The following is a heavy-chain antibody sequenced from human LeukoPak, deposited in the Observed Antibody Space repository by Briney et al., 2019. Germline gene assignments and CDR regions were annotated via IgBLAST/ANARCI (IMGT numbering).Heavy chain of an antibody. CDR2: INPNSGGT. V-gene: IGHV1-2*02. CDR1: GYTFTGYY. Sequence: ASVKVSCKASGYTFTGYYMHWVRQAPGQGLGWMGWINPNSGGTNYAQKFQGRVTMTRDTSISTAYMELSRLRSDDTAVYYCARETVLITMVRGVIGYWGQGTLVTVSS. J-gene: IGHJ4*02. CDR3: ARETVLITMVRGVIGY. D-gene: IGHD3-10*01.